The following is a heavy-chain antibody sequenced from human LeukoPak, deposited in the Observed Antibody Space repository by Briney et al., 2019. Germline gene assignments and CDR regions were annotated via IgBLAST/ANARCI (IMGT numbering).Heavy chain of an antibody. CDR2: ISWNSGSI. J-gene: IGHJ4*02. V-gene: IGHV3-9*01. CDR1: GFTFDDYA. Sequence: GGSLRLSCAASGFTFDDYAMHWVRQAPGKGLEWVSGISWNSGSIGYADSVKGRFTISRDNAKNSLYLQMNRLRGDDTAVYCLARDPGSPAAINFDYQGQGTLVTVSS. CDR3: ARDPGSPAAINFDY. D-gene: IGHD2-2*01.